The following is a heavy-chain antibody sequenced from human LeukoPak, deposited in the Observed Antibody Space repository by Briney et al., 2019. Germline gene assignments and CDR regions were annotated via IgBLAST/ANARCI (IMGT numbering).Heavy chain of an antibody. CDR1: GYTLTELS. V-gene: IGHV1-24*01. Sequence: ASVKVSCKVSGYTLTELSMHWVRQAPGKGLEWVGGFDPEDGETIYAQKFQGRVTMTEDTSTDTAYMELSSLRSEDTAVYYCAERPNSGSYYVVWGQGTMVTVSS. CDR2: FDPEDGET. J-gene: IGHJ3*01. D-gene: IGHD1-26*01. CDR3: AERPNSGSYYVV.